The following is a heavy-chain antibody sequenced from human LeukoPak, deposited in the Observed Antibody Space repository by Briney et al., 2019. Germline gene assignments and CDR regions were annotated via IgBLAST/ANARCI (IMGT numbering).Heavy chain of an antibody. CDR2: IRYDGSNK. Sequence: PGGSLRLSCAASGFTFSSYGMHWVRQAPGKGLEWVAFIRYDGSNKYYADSVKGRFTISRDNSKNTLYLQMNSLRAEDTAVYYCAKDATGDLVYGDYEVDYWGQGTLVTVSS. CDR1: GFTFSSYG. D-gene: IGHD4-17*01. V-gene: IGHV3-30*02. CDR3: AKDATGDLVYGDYEVDY. J-gene: IGHJ4*02.